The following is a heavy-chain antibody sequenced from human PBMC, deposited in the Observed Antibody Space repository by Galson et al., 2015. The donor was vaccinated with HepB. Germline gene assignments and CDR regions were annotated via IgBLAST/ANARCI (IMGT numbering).Heavy chain of an antibody. V-gene: IGHV1-69*13. Sequence: SVKVSCKASGGTFSSYAISWVRQAPGQGLEWMGGIIPIFGTANYAQKFQGRVTITADESTSTAYMELSSLRSEDTAVYYCARVAPFQGVIGVWDPYYYYYMDVWGKGTTVTVSS. CDR2: IIPIFGTA. CDR1: GGTFSSYA. CDR3: ARVAPFQGVIGVWDPYYYYYMDV. J-gene: IGHJ6*03. D-gene: IGHD3-10*01.